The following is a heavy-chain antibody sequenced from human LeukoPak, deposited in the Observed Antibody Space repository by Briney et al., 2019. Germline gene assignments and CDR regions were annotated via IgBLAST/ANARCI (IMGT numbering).Heavy chain of an antibody. V-gene: IGHV4-59*02. D-gene: IGHD2-21*01. J-gene: IGHJ4*02. CDR1: GGSVRGYY. CDR2: VYYSGST. CDR3: AQDHPLLSS. Sequence: SETLSLTCSVSGGSVRGYYLSWVRQPPGKGLEWIGYVYYSGSTYYNPSFENRVTISVDTSKNHFSLELTSVTPADTAVYFCAQDHPLLSSWGQGTLVTVSS.